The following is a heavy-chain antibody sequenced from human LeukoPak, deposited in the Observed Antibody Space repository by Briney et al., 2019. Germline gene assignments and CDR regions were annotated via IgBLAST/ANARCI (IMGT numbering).Heavy chain of an antibody. V-gene: IGHV3-23*01. CDR2: ISGSGTDT. J-gene: IGHJ4*02. CDR1: GFTFSSYA. Sequence: GGSLRLSCGGSGFTFSSYAMSWVRQPPGKGLEWVSAISGSGTDTFYANSVKGRFTISRDNPKNTLYLQMNSLRAEDTAVYYWAKGGGSSCYSPSDYWGQGTLVTVSS. D-gene: IGHD2-15*01. CDR3: AKGGGSSCYSPSDY.